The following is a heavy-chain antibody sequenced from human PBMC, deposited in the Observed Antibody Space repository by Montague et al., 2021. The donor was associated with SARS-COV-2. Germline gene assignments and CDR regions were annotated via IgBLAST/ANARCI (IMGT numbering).Heavy chain of an antibody. Sequence: SETLSLTCTASGGSIGAYYWSWIRQPPGKGLEWIGYIDNSGSTXXXPSLESRVTVSVDTSKNQFSLKLNSVTAADTAVYYCARHGGNDAFDIWGRGTMVTVSS. J-gene: IGHJ3*02. CDR2: IDNSGST. CDR1: GGSIGAYY. D-gene: IGHD4-23*01. CDR3: ARHGGNDAFDI. V-gene: IGHV4-59*01.